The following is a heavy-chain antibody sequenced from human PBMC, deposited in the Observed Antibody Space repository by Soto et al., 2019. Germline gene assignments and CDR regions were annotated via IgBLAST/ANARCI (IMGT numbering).Heavy chain of an antibody. D-gene: IGHD6-19*01. CDR2: IWYDGSNK. Sequence: GGSLRLSCAASGFTFSSYGMHWVRQAPGKGLEWVAVIWYDGSNKYYADSVKGRFTISRDNSKNTLYLQMNSLRAEDTAVYYCARDYAPGIAVAGNDAFDIWGQGTMVTVSS. CDR1: GFTFSSYG. J-gene: IGHJ3*02. V-gene: IGHV3-33*01. CDR3: ARDYAPGIAVAGNDAFDI.